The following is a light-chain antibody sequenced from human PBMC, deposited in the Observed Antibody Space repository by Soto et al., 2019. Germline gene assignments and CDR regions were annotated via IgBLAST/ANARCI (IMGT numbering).Light chain of an antibody. V-gene: IGKV1-12*01. CDR1: QDISTW. Sequence: DIQMTQSPSSVSASVGDTVTITCRASQDISTWLAWYHQKPGKAPNILIYGTSSLHSGVPPRFSGSGYGTDFTLTITGLQPEDSGTYFCQQADRFPHTFGQGTKLEIK. J-gene: IGKJ2*01. CDR3: QQADRFPHT. CDR2: GTS.